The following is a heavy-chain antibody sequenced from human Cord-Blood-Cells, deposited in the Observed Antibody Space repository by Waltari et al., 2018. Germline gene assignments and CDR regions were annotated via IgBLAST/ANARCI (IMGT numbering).Heavy chain of an antibody. CDR3: ARGGYDILTGYYDAFDI. J-gene: IGHJ3*02. V-gene: IGHV1-8*01. Sequence: QVQLVQSGAEVKKPGASVKVSCKASGYTFTSSDINRVRTGTGQGLEWMGWMNPNSGNTGYAQKFQGRVTMTRNTSISTAYMELSSLRSEDTAVYYCARGGYDILTGYYDAFDIWGQGTMVTVSS. CDR2: MNPNSGNT. CDR1: GYTFTSSD. D-gene: IGHD3-9*01.